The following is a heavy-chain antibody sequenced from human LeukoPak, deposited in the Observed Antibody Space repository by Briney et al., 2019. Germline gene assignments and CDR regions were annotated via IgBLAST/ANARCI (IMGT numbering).Heavy chain of an antibody. Sequence: SETLSLTCTVSDYSISSGYYWGWVRQPPGKGLEWIGSIYHTGSTAYSGRTSYNPSLKSRVTISLDTSKNQFSLKLSSVTAADTAVYYCARDSIAAAGSPYYYGMDVWGQGTTVTVSS. J-gene: IGHJ6*02. CDR1: DYSISSGYY. V-gene: IGHV4-38-2*02. D-gene: IGHD6-13*01. CDR3: ARDSIAAAGSPYYYGMDV. CDR2: IYHTGST.